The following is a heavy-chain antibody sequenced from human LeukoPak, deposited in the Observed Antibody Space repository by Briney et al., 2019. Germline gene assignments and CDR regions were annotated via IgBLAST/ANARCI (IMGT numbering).Heavy chain of an antibody. CDR2: ISAYNGNT. CDR3: ARVRGLSYPSDY. J-gene: IGHJ4*02. CDR1: GYTFTGYY. D-gene: IGHD3-16*02. Sequence: ASVKVSCKASGYTFTGYYMHWVRQAPGQGLEWMGWISAYNGNTNYAQKLQGRVTMTTDTSTSTAYMELRSLRSDDTAVYYCARVRGLSYPSDYWGQGTLVTVSS. V-gene: IGHV1-18*04.